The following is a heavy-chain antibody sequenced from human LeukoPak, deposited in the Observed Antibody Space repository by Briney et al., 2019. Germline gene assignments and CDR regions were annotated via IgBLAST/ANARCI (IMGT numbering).Heavy chain of an antibody. CDR1: GYTFTGYY. V-gene: IGHV1-2*02. J-gene: IGHJ4*02. D-gene: IGHD6-13*01. CDR3: ASVYSSSWFYFDY. CDR2: INPNSGGT. Sequence: ASVKVSCKASGYTFTGYYMHWVRPAPGQGLEWMGCINPNSGGTNYAQKFQGRVTMTRDTSISTAYMELSRLRSDDTAVYYCASVYSSSWFYFDYWGQGTLVTVSS.